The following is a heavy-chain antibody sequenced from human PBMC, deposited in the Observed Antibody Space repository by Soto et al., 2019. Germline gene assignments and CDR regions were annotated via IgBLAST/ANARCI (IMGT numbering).Heavy chain of an antibody. CDR3: AKAMTTVVTVSDY. CDR1: GFTFSTYA. D-gene: IGHD4-17*01. Sequence: EVQLLESGGGLVQPGGSLSLSCAASGFTFSTYAMTWVRQAPGKGLEWVSGISGSGGGSYYADSVKGRFTVSRDNSKDTLYLQMDSLRAEDTAVYYCAKAMTTVVTVSDYWGQGTLVTVSS. V-gene: IGHV3-23*01. J-gene: IGHJ4*02. CDR2: ISGSGGGS.